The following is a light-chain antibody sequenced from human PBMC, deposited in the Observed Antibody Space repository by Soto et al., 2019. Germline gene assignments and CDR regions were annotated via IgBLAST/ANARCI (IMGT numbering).Light chain of an antibody. CDR3: QVWDSSSDHPV. V-gene: IGLV3-21*04. CDR2: YDK. J-gene: IGLJ2*01. Sequence: SYVVTQPPSLSVAPGKTARITCGGNNIASVHWYQQKPGQAPVLVISYDKDRPSGIPERFSGSSSGNTATLTISRVEAGDEAGYYCQVWDSSSDHPVFGGGTKVTVL. CDR1: NIAS.